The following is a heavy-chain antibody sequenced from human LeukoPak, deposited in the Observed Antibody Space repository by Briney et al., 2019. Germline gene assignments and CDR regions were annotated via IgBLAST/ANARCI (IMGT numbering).Heavy chain of an antibody. D-gene: IGHD6-13*01. J-gene: IGHJ4*02. Sequence: AGGSLRLSCAASGFTFSDYYMSWIRQAPGKGLEWVSAISGSGGSTYYADSVKGRFTISRDNSKNTLYLQMNSLRAEDTAVYYCAKGSGSSWDGNGYWGQGTLVTVSS. CDR3: AKGSGSSWDGNGY. V-gene: IGHV3-23*01. CDR2: ISGSGGST. CDR1: GFTFSDYY.